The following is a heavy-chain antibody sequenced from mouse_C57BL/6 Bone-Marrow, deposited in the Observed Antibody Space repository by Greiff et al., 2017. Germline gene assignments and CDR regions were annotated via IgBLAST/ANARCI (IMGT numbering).Heavy chain of an antibody. V-gene: IGHV14-4*01. D-gene: IGHD2-4*01. CDR3: TTPMITTGYFDV. CDR1: GFNIKDDY. J-gene: IGHJ1*03. Sequence: EVKLMESGAELVRPGASVKLSCTASGFNIKDDYMHWVKQRPEQGLEWIGWIDPENGDTEYASKFQGKATITADTSSNTAYLQLSSLTSEDTAVYYCTTPMITTGYFDVWGTGTTVTVSS. CDR2: IDPENGDT.